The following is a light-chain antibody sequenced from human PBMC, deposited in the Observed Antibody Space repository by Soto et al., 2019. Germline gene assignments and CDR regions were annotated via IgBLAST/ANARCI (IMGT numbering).Light chain of an antibody. CDR2: EVV. J-gene: IGLJ7*01. Sequence: QSALTQPPSASGSPGQSVTISCTGTKSDIGVYDFVSWYQHHPGKAPRLIIYEVVQRPSGVPDRFSGSKSGNTASLTVSGLQAADEADYYCCSYSGGWVFGGGTQLTVL. CDR1: KSDIGVYDF. V-gene: IGLV2-8*01. CDR3: CSYSGGWV.